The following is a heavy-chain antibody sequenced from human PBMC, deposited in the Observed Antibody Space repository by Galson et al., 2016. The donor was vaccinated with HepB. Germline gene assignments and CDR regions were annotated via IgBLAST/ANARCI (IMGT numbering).Heavy chain of an antibody. CDR3: AKDYCSDTCHLGRWNV. J-gene: IGHJ6*02. CDR1: GFTFSSYG. D-gene: IGHD2-15*01. V-gene: IGHV3-33*06. Sequence: SLRLSCAASGFTFSSYGMHWVRQAPGTGLEWVAGIWYDGSNKYYADSVKGRFTISRDNSKNTLYLQMNSLRPEDTAIYYCAKDYCSDTCHLGRWNVWGQGTPVTVSS. CDR2: IWYDGSNK.